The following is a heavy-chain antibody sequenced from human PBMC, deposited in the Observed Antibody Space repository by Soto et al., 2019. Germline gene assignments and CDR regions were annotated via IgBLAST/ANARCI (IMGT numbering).Heavy chain of an antibody. J-gene: IGHJ6*02. CDR1: GGTFSSYA. V-gene: IGHV1-69*01. Sequence: QVQLVQSGAEVKKPGSSVKVSCKASGGTFSSYAISWVRQAPGQGLEWMGGIIPIFGTANYAQKFQGRVTITADESTSTAHMELSSLRSEDTAVYYCARDSFGYYYYGMDVWGQGTTVTVSS. CDR2: IIPIFGTA. D-gene: IGHD3-3*01. CDR3: ARDSFGYYYYGMDV.